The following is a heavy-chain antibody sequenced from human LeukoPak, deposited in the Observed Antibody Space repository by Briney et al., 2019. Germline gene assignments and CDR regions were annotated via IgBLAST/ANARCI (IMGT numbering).Heavy chain of an antibody. D-gene: IGHD3-10*01. J-gene: IGHJ4*02. V-gene: IGHV3-23*01. CDR1: GFTFSSYA. Sequence: GGSLRLSCAASGFTFSSYAMSWVRQAPGKGLERVSHISGSGGSTYYADSVKGRFTISRDNSKNTLYLQMNSLRAEDTAVYYCAKLSVWDGSGNYDYWGQGTLVTVSS. CDR3: AKLSVWDGSGNYDY. CDR2: ISGSGGST.